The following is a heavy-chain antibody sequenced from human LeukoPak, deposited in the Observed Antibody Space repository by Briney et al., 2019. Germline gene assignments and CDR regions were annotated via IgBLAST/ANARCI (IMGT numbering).Heavy chain of an antibody. Sequence: TSETLSLTCTVSGGSISSYYWSWIRQPPGKGLEWIGYIHYSGSTYYNPSLTSRVTISVDTSKNQFSLRLSSVTAADTALYYCARVNYSNYPHFDPWGQGTLVTVSS. CDR1: GGSISSYY. J-gene: IGHJ5*02. CDR2: IHYSGST. D-gene: IGHD4-11*01. CDR3: ARVNYSNYPHFDP. V-gene: IGHV4-59*01.